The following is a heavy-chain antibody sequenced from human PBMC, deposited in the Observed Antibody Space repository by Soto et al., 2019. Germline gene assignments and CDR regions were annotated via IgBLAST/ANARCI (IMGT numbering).Heavy chain of an antibody. J-gene: IGHJ4*02. CDR3: ASSSPFHY. D-gene: IGHD6-6*01. V-gene: IGHV4-39*01. CDR1: SASLSSSTYY. Sequence: SETLSLTCSVSSASLSSSTYYWSWIRQPPGRGPEWIGSIYYSGNTYYKPSLKSRVSISIDMSRNQFSLKLTSVTAADTGVYYCASSSPFHYWGPGILVTVSS. CDR2: IYYSGNT.